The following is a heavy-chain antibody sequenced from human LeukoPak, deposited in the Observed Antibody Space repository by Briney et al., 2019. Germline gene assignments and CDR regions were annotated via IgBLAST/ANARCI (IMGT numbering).Heavy chain of an antibody. CDR2: ISGSGGST. Sequence: GGSLRLSCAAAGFTFSSDAMSWVRQAPGKGLGCVSAISGSGGSTYYADSVKGRFTISRDNSKTTLYLQMNSLRAEDMAVYYCAKVRGKSSSWFPPDAFDIWGQGTMVTVSS. CDR1: GFTFSSDA. CDR3: AKVRGKSSSWFPPDAFDI. D-gene: IGHD6-13*01. V-gene: IGHV3-23*01. J-gene: IGHJ3*02.